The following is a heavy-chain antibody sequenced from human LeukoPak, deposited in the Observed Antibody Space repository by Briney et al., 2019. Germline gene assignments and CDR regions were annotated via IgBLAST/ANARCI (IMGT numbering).Heavy chain of an antibody. J-gene: IGHJ4*02. V-gene: IGHV3-23*01. CDR3: ASPPALRYFDWLLEAPARVDY. CDR2: ISGSGGST. D-gene: IGHD3-9*01. CDR1: GFTFSSYA. Sequence: GSLRLSCAASGFTFSSYAMSWVRQAPGKGLEWVSAISGSGGSTYYADSVKGRFTISRDNSKNTLYLQMNSLRAEDTAVYYCASPPALRYFDWLLEAPARVDYWGQGTLVTVSS.